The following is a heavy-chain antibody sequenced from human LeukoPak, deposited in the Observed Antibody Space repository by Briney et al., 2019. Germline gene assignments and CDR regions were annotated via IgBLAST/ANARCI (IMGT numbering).Heavy chain of an antibody. CDR1: GGSISSYY. D-gene: IGHD3-9*01. CDR2: IYYSGST. CDR3: AREVRYYDILTGYYAPYLDY. J-gene: IGHJ4*02. Sequence: SETLSLTCTVSGGSISSYYWSWIRQPPGKGLEWIGYIYYSGSTNYNPSLKSRVTISVDTSKNQFSLKLSSVTAADTAVYYCAREVRYYDILTGYYAPYLDYWGQGTLVTVSS. V-gene: IGHV4-59*01.